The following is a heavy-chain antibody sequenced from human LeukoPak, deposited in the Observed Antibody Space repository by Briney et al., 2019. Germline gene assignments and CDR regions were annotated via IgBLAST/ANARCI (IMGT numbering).Heavy chain of an antibody. CDR3: ARDQEGFDY. Sequence: APVKVSCKVSGYSFTSNYIHWVRQAPGRGLEWMGMIYPRDGSTSYAQRFQDRVTVTRDTSTSTVHMELSGLRSEDTAVYYCARDQEGFDYWGQGTLVTVSS. CDR2: IYPRDGST. V-gene: IGHV1-46*01. CDR1: GYSFTSNY. J-gene: IGHJ4*02.